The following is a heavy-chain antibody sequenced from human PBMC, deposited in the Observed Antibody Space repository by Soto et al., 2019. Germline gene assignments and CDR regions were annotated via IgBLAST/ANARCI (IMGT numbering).Heavy chain of an antibody. CDR2: IYYSGST. Sequence: SETLSLTCTVSGGSISSYYWSWIRQPPGKGLEWIGYIYYSGSTNYNPPLKSRVTISVDTSKNQFSLKLSSVTAADTAVYYCARGLYSGYDLFYWGQGTLVTVSS. V-gene: IGHV4-59*01. J-gene: IGHJ4*02. CDR3: ARGLYSGYDLFY. D-gene: IGHD5-12*01. CDR1: GGSISSYY.